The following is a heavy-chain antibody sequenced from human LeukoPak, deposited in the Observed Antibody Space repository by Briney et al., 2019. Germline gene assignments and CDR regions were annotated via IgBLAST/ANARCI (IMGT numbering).Heavy chain of an antibody. CDR2: INGDGSTS. CDR1: GFTFYSYW. Sequence: GGSLRLSCAASGFTFYSYWMHWVRQAPGKGLVWVSCINGDGSTSNYADSVKGRFTISRDNAKNTLYLQMHSLRAEDTAVYYCARDEPTVTMGPPVGSWGQGTLVTVSS. D-gene: IGHD4-17*01. V-gene: IGHV3-74*01. CDR3: ARDEPTVTMGPPVGS. J-gene: IGHJ4*02.